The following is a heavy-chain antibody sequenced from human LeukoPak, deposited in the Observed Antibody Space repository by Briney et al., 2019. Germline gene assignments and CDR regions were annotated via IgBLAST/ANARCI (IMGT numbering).Heavy chain of an antibody. CDR3: AREKPTVEMATIFDY. CDR2: IKQDGSEK. Sequence: PGGSLRLSCAASGFTFSSYWMSWVRQAPGKGLEWVANIKQDGSEKYYVDSVKGRFTISRDNAKNSLYLQMNSLRAEDTAVYYCAREKPTVEMATIFDYWGQGTLVTVSS. V-gene: IGHV3-7*01. J-gene: IGHJ4*02. CDR1: GFTFSSYW. D-gene: IGHD5-24*01.